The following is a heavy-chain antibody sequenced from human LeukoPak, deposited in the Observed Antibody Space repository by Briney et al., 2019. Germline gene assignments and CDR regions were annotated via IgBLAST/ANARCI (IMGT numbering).Heavy chain of an antibody. D-gene: IGHD3-3*02. CDR1: GYTSTSPD. CDR3: ARYTQHYGFDI. J-gene: IGHJ3*02. V-gene: IGHV1-8*01. CDR2: MNPRDNT. Sequence: ASVKVSCTASGYTSTSPDINWVRHATGRGLEWLGWMNPRDNTGYAQNFQGRVTLTRDKAINTAYMELSSLRSEDTAVYYCARYTQHYGFDIWGQGTMVTVSA.